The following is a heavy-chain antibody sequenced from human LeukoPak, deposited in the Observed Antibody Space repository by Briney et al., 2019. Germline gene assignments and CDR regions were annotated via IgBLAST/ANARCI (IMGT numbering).Heavy chain of an antibody. Sequence: PSETLSLTCTVSGGSISDYYWSWIRQPPGKGLEWIGYIYYSGSTNYNPSLKSRVTISVDTSKNQFSLKLSSVTAADTAVYYCARTTVTTLFDYWGQGTLVTVSS. CDR2: IYYSGST. V-gene: IGHV4-59*08. J-gene: IGHJ4*02. CDR1: GGSISDYY. D-gene: IGHD4-17*01. CDR3: ARTTVTTLFDY.